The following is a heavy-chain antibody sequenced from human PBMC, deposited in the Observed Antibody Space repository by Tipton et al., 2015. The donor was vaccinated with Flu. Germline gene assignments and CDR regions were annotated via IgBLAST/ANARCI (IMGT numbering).Heavy chain of an antibody. CDR1: GFTVSSNY. J-gene: IGHJ4*02. V-gene: IGHV3-53*01. CDR2: IYSGGST. D-gene: IGHD5-18*01. Sequence: SLRLSCAASGFTVSSNYMSWVRQAPGKGLEWVSVIYSGGSTYYADSVKGRFTISRDNSKNTLYLQMNSLRAEDTAVYYCVRDWGRYSYGISYFDYWGQGTLVTVSS. CDR3: VRDWGRYSYGISYFDY.